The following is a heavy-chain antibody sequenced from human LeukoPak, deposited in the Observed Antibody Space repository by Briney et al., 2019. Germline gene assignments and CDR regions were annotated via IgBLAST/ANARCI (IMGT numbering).Heavy chain of an antibody. CDR1: GVSITSYY. J-gene: IGHJ5*02. V-gene: IGHV4-59*01. D-gene: IGHD4-23*01. Sequence: SETLSLTCAGSGVSITSYYWSWIRQHPEKGLEWIGYLSDVGTNDYNPSLKGRVTISRDTSKNQFSLRLSSVTAADAAVYYCARDKAPGGKRWFDPWGQGIPVIVSS. CDR2: LSDVGTN. CDR3: ARDKAPGGKRWFDP.